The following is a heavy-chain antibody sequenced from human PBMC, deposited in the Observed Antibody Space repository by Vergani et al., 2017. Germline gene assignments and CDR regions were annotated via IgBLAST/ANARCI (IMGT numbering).Heavy chain of an antibody. D-gene: IGHD3-10*01. CDR2: IYPGDSHV. CDR1: GYSFTSYW. Sequence: EVQLVQSGAEVKKPGESLKISCKGSGYSFTSYWIGWVRQMPGKGLEWMGIIYPGDSHVRYSPSFQGQVTISADKSISTAYLQGSSLKASDTAMYYCARLSNYGSGSAPAGYWGQGTLVTVSS. CDR3: ARLSNYGSGSAPAGY. V-gene: IGHV5-51*01. J-gene: IGHJ4*02.